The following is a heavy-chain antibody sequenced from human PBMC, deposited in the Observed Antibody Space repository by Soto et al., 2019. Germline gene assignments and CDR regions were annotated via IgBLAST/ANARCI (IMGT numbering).Heavy chain of an antibody. Sequence: GVPIILSCAASEVTFSSYGMHWVRQAPGKGLEWVAVISYDGSNKYYADSVKGRFTISRDNSKNTLYLQMNSLRAEDTAVYYCAKDYTTGAVLSWFDPWGQGTLVTVS. J-gene: IGHJ5*02. CDR2: ISYDGSNK. D-gene: IGHD3-3*02. CDR3: AKDYTTGAVLSWFDP. CDR1: EVTFSSYG. V-gene: IGHV3-30*18.